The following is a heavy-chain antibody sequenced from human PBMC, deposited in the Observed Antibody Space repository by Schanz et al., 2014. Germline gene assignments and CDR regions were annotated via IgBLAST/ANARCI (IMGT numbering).Heavy chain of an antibody. V-gene: IGHV3-74*02. Sequence: EVQLVESGGGLVQPGGSLRLSCAASEFTFSSYAMHWVRQAPGKGLEWVSRINGDGSSTLYADSVKGRFTISRDNAKNTLYLQMNSLRAEDTAVYYCARSTSMYFLQWGQGTLVTVSS. CDR3: ARSTSMYFLQ. CDR1: EFTFSSYA. CDR2: INGDGSST. J-gene: IGHJ1*01. D-gene: IGHD2-2*01.